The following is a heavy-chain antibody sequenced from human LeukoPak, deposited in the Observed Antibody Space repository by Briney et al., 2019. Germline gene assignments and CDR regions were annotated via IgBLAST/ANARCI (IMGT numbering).Heavy chain of an antibody. D-gene: IGHD3-22*01. CDR2: VNCNTGGT. Sequence: ASVKVSCKASGYTFTAYYIHWVRQAPGQELEWMGWVNCNTGGTNYARRFQGRVTMTRDTSINTAYMEVNRLTSDDTGVYYCARVEATYYYDTAQSTWGQGTLVAVSS. V-gene: IGHV1-2*02. J-gene: IGHJ5*02. CDR3: ARVEATYYYDTAQST. CDR1: GYTFTAYY.